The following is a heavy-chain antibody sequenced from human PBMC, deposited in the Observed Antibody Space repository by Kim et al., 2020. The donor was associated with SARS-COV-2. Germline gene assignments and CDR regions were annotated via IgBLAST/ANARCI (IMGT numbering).Heavy chain of an antibody. D-gene: IGHD4-4*01. CDR1: GGSFSGYY. CDR2: INHSGST. CDR3: ARGPYTPIDY. Sequence: SETLSLTCAVYGGSFSGYYWSWIRQPPGKGLEWIGEINHSGSTNYNPSLKSRVTISVDTSKNQFSLKLSSVTAADTAVYYCARGPYTPIDYWGQGTLVTVSS. J-gene: IGHJ4*02. V-gene: IGHV4-34*01.